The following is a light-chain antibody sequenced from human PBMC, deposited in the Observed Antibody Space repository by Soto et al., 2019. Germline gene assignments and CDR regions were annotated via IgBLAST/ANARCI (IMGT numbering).Light chain of an antibody. CDR2: DAS. V-gene: IGKV1-5*01. CDR1: QSISSW. CDR3: QQYNSYSPLWT. Sequence: DIQMTQSPSTLSASVGDRVTITCRASQSISSWLAWYQQKPGKAPKLLIYDASSLESGVPSRFSGSGSGTEFSLTISSLQPDDFGTYYCQQYNSYSPLWTFGQGTKVEIK. J-gene: IGKJ1*01.